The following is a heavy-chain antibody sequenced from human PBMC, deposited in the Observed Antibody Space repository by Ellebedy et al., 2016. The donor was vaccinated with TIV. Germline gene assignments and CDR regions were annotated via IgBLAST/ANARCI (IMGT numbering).Heavy chain of an antibody. CDR2: RWSDGSLK. J-gene: IGHJ4*02. D-gene: IGHD1-26*01. CDR1: GFNFSNYH. Sequence: GESLKIYCAASGFNFSNYHMHWVRQAQGKGLEGMALRWSDGSLKYYADSVRGRFTLSRDNSKHTLSLQLNILSASDTAVYYCVTEVVLGATTDYWGQGTLVTVSS. CDR3: VTEVVLGATTDY. V-gene: IGHV3-33*03.